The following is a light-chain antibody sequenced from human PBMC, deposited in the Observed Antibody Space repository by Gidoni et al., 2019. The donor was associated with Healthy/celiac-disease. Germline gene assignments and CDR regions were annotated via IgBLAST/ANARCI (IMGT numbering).Light chain of an antibody. V-gene: IGKV4-1*01. CDR3: QQYYSTPFT. CDR2: WAS. J-gene: IGKJ3*01. Sequence: DIVMTQSPDSLAVSLGDRATINCNSSQSVLYSSNNKNYLAWYQQKPGQPPKLLIYWASTRESGVPDRFSGSGSGTDFTLTISRLQAEDVAVYYCQQYYSTPFTFXPXTKVDIK. CDR1: QSVLYSSNNKNY.